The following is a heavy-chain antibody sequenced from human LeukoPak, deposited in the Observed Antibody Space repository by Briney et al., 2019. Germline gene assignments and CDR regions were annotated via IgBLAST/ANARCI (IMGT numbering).Heavy chain of an antibody. V-gene: IGHV1-69*15. CDR3: ARDRTYYDSSGYFDY. Sequence: GSSVKVSCKASGGTFSSHAISWVRQAPGQGLEWMGRIIPIFGTANYAQKFQGRVTITADESTSTAYMELGSLRSEDTAVYYCARDRTYYDSSGYFDYWGQGTLVTVSS. CDR2: IIPIFGTA. D-gene: IGHD3-22*01. J-gene: IGHJ4*02. CDR1: GGTFSSHA.